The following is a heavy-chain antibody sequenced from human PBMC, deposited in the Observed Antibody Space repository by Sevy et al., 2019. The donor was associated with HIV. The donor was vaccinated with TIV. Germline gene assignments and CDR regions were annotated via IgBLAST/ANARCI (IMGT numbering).Heavy chain of an antibody. J-gene: IGHJ6*02. V-gene: IGHV3-9*01. CDR2: ISWNSGSI. CDR3: AKDSSTAYYYGMDV. CDR1: GFTFDDYA. D-gene: IGHD1-1*01. Sequence: GGSLRLSCAASGFTFDDYAMHWVRQAPGKGLEWVSGISWNSGSIGYAYSVKGRFTISRDNAKNSLYLQMNSLRAEDTALYYCAKDSSTAYYYGMDVWGQGTTVTVSS.